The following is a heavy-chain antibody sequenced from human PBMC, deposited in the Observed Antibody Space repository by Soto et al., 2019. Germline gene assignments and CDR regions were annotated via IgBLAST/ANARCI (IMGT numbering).Heavy chain of an antibody. Sequence: QVQLVESGGGVVQPGRSLRLSCAASGFTFSSYGMHWVRQAPGKGLEWVAVISYDGSNKYYADSVKGRFTISRDNSKNTQYLQMNSLRAEDTAVYYWAKALLSISGGIDYWGQGTLVTVSS. D-gene: IGHD7-27*01. V-gene: IGHV3-30*18. CDR2: ISYDGSNK. CDR3: AKALLSISGGIDY. CDR1: GFTFSSYG. J-gene: IGHJ4*02.